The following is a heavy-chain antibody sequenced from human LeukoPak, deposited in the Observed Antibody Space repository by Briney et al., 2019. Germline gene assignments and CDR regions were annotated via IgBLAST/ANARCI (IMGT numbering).Heavy chain of an antibody. CDR3: AKDSHYSVGGPMTD. J-gene: IGHJ4*02. Sequence: PGRSLRLSCTASGFTFDHYAMHWVRQVPGKGLEWVSGISWNSDNVGYADSVRGRFTISRDNSNNSLFLQMNSLRLEDTAFYYCAKDSHYSVGGPMTDWGQGTLVTVSS. CDR2: ISWNSDNV. V-gene: IGHV3-9*01. CDR1: GFTFDHYA. D-gene: IGHD4-23*01.